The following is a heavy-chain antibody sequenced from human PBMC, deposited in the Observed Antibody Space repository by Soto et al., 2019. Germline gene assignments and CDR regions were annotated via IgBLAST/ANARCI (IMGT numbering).Heavy chain of an antibody. V-gene: IGHV4-4*07. CDR1: GVSITSYY. D-gene: IGHD1-20*01. Sequence: QVQLQESGPGLVKPSETLSLTCTVSGVSITSYYWSWIRQPAGKGLEWIGRIYSSGSTNYNPSLKSRVTMSIDTSKNQFSLKPSSVTAADTAVYYCACLYNWNGWSDYWGQGTLVTVSS. CDR3: ACLYNWNGWSDY. CDR2: IYSSGST. J-gene: IGHJ4*02.